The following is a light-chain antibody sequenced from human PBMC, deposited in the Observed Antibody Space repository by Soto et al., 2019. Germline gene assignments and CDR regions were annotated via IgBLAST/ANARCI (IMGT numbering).Light chain of an antibody. CDR3: AAWDDSLSGVV. J-gene: IGLJ2*01. Sequence: QSVLTQPPSASGTPGQRVTISCSGSSSNIGSNYAYWYQQLPGTAPKLLIYSNNQRPSGVPDRFSGSKSGTSASLAISGLRSEDEADYYCAAWDDSLSGVVFGGGTKLTVL. V-gene: IGLV1-47*02. CDR2: SNN. CDR1: SSNIGSNY.